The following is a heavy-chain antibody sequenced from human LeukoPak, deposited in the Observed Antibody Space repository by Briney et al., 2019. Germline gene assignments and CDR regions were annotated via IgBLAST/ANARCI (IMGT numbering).Heavy chain of an antibody. CDR3: ASRPPVSGYVVS. CDR2: MYYAGST. V-gene: IGHV4-39*01. Sequence: SETLYLTCNVSGGSISTTSYYWGWIRQSPGKGLEWIASMYYAGSTYYNPSLKSRVTISIDTSKNQVSMNLTSVTAAGTAVYYCASRPPVSGYVVSWGQGTLVTVSS. J-gene: IGHJ4*02. D-gene: IGHD5-12*01. CDR1: GGSISTTSYY.